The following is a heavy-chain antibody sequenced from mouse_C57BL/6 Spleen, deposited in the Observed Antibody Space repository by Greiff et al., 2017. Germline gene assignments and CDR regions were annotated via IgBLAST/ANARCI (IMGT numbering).Heavy chain of an antibody. CDR1: GYTFTSYW. J-gene: IGHJ3*01. CDR3: ARNDYDFRLAY. CDR2: IDPSDSYT. D-gene: IGHD2-4*01. Sequence: VQLQQPGAELVMPGASVKLSCKASGYTFTSYWMHWVKQRPGQGLEWIGEIDPSDSYTNYNQKFKGKSTLTVDKSSSTAYMQLSSLTSEDSAVYYCARNDYDFRLAYWGQGTLVTVSA. V-gene: IGHV1-69*01.